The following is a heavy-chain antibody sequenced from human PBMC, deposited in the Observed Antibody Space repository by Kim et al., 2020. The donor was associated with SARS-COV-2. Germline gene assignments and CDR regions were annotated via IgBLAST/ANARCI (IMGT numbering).Heavy chain of an antibody. D-gene: IGHD2-8*01. Sequence: SETLSLTCAVYGGSFSGYYWSWIRQPPGKGLEWIGEINHSGSTNYNPSLKSRVTISVDTSKNQFSLKLSSVTAADTAVYYCARGAESCTNGVCFFDYWGQGTLVTVSS. CDR1: GGSFSGYY. J-gene: IGHJ4*02. CDR2: INHSGST. CDR3: ARGAESCTNGVCFFDY. V-gene: IGHV4-34*01.